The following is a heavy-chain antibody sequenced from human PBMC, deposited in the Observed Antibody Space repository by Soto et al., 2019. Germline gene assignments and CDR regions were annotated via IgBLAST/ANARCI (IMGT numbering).Heavy chain of an antibody. CDR2: IYYSGST. V-gene: IGHV4-59*01. CDR3: ARNGYNWNDYPDY. J-gene: IGHJ4*02. D-gene: IGHD1-20*01. CDR1: GGSISSFY. Sequence: SETLSLTCTVSGGSISSFYWGWIRQPPGKGLEWIGYIYYSGSTNYNPSLKSRVTISMDTSKNQFSRKLNSVTAADTAMYYCARNGYNWNDYPDYWGQGTLVTVSS.